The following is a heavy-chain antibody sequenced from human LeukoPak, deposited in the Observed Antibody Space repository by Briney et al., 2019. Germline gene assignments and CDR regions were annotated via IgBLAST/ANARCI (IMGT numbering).Heavy chain of an antibody. J-gene: IGHJ3*02. CDR3: ARVNYDFWSGYRDAFDI. D-gene: IGHD3-3*01. CDR2: ISSSSSYI. V-gene: IGHV3-21*01. Sequence: PGGSLRLSCAASGFSFSSYWMSWVRQAPGKGLEWVSSISSSSSYIYYADSVKGRFTISRDNAKNSLYLQMNSLRAEDTAVYYCARVNYDFWSGYRDAFDIWGQGTMVTVSS. CDR1: GFSFSSYW.